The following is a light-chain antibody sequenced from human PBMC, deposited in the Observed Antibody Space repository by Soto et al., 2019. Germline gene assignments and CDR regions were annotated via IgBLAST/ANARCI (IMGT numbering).Light chain of an antibody. CDR2: DAS. V-gene: IGKV3-20*01. CDR3: QQYGSSPLT. CDR1: QSVSSY. J-gene: IGKJ4*01. Sequence: EIVLTQSPATLSLSPGERATLSCRASQSVSSYLAWYQQKPGQAPRLLIYDASNRATGIPARFSGSGSGTDFTLTIRRLESEDFAAYYCQQYGSSPLTFGGGTKVDIK.